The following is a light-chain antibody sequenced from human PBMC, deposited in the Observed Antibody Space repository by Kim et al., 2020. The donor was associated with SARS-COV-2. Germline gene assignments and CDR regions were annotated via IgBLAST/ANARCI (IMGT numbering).Light chain of an antibody. Sequence: EIVLTQSPGTLSLSPGEGATLSCRASQSVSSSYLAWYQQKPGQAPRLLIYGASSRATGIPDRFSGSLSGTDFTLTISRLEPEDFAVYYCQQYGSSPYTFGQGTKVEI. CDR1: QSVSSSY. CDR3: QQYGSSPYT. V-gene: IGKV3-20*01. CDR2: GAS. J-gene: IGKJ2*01.